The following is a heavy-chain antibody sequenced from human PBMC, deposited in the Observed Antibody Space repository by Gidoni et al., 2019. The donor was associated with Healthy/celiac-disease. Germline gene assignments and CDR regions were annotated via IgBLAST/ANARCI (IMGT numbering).Heavy chain of an antibody. CDR3: ARVDTAMATPYYYYGMDV. J-gene: IGHJ6*02. CDR1: GGPTGGYT. D-gene: IGHD5-18*01. V-gene: IGHV4-59*01. Sequence: QVQLQESGQGRGSLSEPCPLTAPSPGGPTGGYTWSWIRQPPGKGLEWIGYIYYSGSTNYNPSLKSRVTISVDTSKNQFSLKLSSVTAADTAVYYCARVDTAMATPYYYYGMDVWGQGTTVTVSS. CDR2: IYYSGST.